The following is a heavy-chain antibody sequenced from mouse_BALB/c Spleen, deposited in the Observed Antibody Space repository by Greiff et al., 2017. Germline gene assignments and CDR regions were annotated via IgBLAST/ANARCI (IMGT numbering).Heavy chain of an antibody. CDR3: TSGSSYEYAMDY. J-gene: IGHJ4*01. Sequence: SGAELVKPGASVKLSCTASGYTFTSYYMYWVKQRPGQGLEWIGEINPSNGGTNFNEKFKSKATLTVDKSSSTAYMQLSSLTSEDSAVYYCTSGSSYEYAMDYWGQGTSVTVSS. CDR2: INPSNGGT. CDR1: GYTFTSYY. D-gene: IGHD1-1*01. V-gene: IGHV1S81*02.